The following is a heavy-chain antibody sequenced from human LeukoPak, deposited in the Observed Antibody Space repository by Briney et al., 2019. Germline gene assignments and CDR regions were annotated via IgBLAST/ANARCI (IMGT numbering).Heavy chain of an antibody. V-gene: IGHV4-59*01. CDR1: GGSISSYY. CDR3: ARQMTTLTLGRTFDL. J-gene: IGHJ3*01. CDR2: VYYSGST. D-gene: IGHD1-14*01. Sequence: PSETLSLTCTVSGGSISSYYWSWIRQPPGKGLEWIGYVYYSGSTTDYNPSLKSRVTMSVDSSKMEFSLKLMSVSAADTAVYYCARQMTTLTLGRTFDLWGQGTMVTVSS.